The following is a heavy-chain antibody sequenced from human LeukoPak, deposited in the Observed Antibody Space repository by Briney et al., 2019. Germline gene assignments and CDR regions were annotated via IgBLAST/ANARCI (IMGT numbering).Heavy chain of an antibody. D-gene: IGHD3-16*01. CDR1: GFTFSNFW. J-gene: IGHJ6*02. V-gene: IGHV3-74*01. CDR3: ARIPGGYCYAMDV. Sequence: GGSLRLSCAASGFTFSNFWMHWVRQAPGKGLVWVALIYGDGSFTRYADSVKGRFTISRDNAKNSLYLQMNSLRDEDTAVYYCARIPGGYCYAMDVWGQGTTVTVSS. CDR2: IYGDGSFT.